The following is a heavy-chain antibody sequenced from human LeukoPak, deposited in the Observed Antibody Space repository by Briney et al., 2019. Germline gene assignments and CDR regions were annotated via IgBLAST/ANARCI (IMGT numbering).Heavy chain of an antibody. D-gene: IGHD3-22*01. CDR2: IHYSGSP. V-gene: IGHV4-59*08. CDR3: ARSGDYYDSSGYYFDY. J-gene: IGHJ4*02. Sequence: PSETLSLTCTVSGGSNYWSWLRQPPGKGLEWIAYIHYSGSPNYNPSLKSRVTISIDTSKNQFSLKLNSVTAADTAVYYCARSGDYYDSSGYYFDYWGQGTLVTVSS. CDR1: GGSNY.